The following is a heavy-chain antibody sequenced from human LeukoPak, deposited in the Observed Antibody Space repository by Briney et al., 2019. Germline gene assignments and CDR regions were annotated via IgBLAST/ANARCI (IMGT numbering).Heavy chain of an antibody. CDR1: GFSFSSFG. D-gene: IGHD5-18*01. Sequence: GGSLRLSCAASGFSFSSFGMNWVRQAPGKGLEWISYISTSGASTYYADSVRGRFTISRDNAKDSLYLRMDTLRVEDSAVYYCARERGYNYGYSGYYDHWGQGILVSVSS. V-gene: IGHV3-48*03. J-gene: IGHJ4*02. CDR2: ISTSGAST. CDR3: ARERGYNYGYSGYYDH.